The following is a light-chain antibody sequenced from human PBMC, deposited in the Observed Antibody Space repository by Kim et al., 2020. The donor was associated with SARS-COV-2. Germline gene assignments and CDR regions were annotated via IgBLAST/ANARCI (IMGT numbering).Light chain of an antibody. CDR3: CSYAGSSTFV. Sequence: QSALTQPASVSGSPGQSLTMSCTGTSSDVGNYNLVSWYQQYPGKAPKLIIFEVTKRPSGVSDRFSGSTSGNTASLTISGLQAEDEADYYCCSYAGSSTFVFGTGTKVTVL. CDR2: EVT. V-gene: IGLV2-23*02. CDR1: SSDVGNYNL. J-gene: IGLJ1*01.